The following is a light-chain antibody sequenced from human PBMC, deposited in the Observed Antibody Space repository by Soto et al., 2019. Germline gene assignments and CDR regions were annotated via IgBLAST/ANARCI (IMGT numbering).Light chain of an antibody. V-gene: IGKV1-5*03. J-gene: IGKJ1*01. CDR3: QQAYSFPIT. CDR2: EAS. CDR1: QSISSW. Sequence: DTQMTQSPSTLSASIGDRVTITCRASQSISSWLAWYQQKPGKAPELLIYEASSLQSGVPSRFSGSGSGTDFTLTINSLQPEDFATYYCQQAYSFPITFGQGTKVDI.